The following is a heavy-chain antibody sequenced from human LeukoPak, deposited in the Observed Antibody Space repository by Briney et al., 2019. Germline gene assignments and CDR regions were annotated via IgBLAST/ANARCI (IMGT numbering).Heavy chain of an antibody. CDR1: GFTFSSYA. CDR2: ISGSGGST. CDR3: AKDPPRIAAAGINWFDP. D-gene: IGHD6-13*01. V-gene: IGHV3-23*01. J-gene: IGHJ5*02. Sequence: GGSLRLSCAASGFTFSSYAMSWVRQAPGKGLEWVSAISGSGGSTYYADSVKGRFTISRDNSKNTPYLQMNSLRAEDTAVYYCAKDPPRIAAAGINWFDPWGQGTLVTVSS.